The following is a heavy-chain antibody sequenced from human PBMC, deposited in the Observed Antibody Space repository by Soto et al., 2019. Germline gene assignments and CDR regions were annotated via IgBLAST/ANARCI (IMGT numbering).Heavy chain of an antibody. D-gene: IGHD2-2*01. CDR3: ARGRYCSSTTCDKKYGMDV. J-gene: IGHJ6*02. CDR1: GYTFTNYD. V-gene: IGHV1-18*01. Sequence: ASVKVSCKASGYTFTNYDISWVRQAPGQGLEWLGWISGYNGNTNYAQKFQGRVTMTTDTSTSTAYMELRSLGSDDTAVYYCARGRYCSSTTCDKKYGMDVWGQGTTVTVSS. CDR2: ISGYNGNT.